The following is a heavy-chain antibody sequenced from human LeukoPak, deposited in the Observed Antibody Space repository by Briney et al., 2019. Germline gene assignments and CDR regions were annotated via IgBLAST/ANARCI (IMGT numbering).Heavy chain of an antibody. CDR2: INPSGGST. CDR3: ARAPGPKRAFDI. V-gene: IGHV1-46*01. CDR1: GYTFTSYY. J-gene: IGHJ3*02. Sequence: ASVKVSCKASGYTFTSYYMHWVRQAPGQGLEWMGIINPSGGSTSYAQKFQGRVTMTRDMSTSTVYMELRSLRSDDTAVYYCARAPGPKRAFDIWGQGTMVTASS.